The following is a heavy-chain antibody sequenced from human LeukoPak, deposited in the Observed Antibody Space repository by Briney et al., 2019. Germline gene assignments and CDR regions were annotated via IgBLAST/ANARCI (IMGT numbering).Heavy chain of an antibody. CDR1: GYTFTSYY. V-gene: IGHV1-46*01. D-gene: IGHD3-16*01. CDR2: INPSGGST. Sequence: GASVRVSCKPSGYTFTSYYMHWVRQAPGQGLEWMGIINPSGGSTSYAQKFQGRVTMTRDTSTSTVYMELSSLRSEDTAVYYCARGGGGAGWEDAFDIWGQGTMVTVSS. J-gene: IGHJ3*02. CDR3: ARGGGGAGWEDAFDI.